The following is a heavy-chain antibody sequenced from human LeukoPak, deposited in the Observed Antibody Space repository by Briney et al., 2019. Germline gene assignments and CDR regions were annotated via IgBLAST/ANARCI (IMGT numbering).Heavy chain of an antibody. CDR1: GFTFSSYG. Sequence: GGSLRLSCAASGFTFSSYGMHWVRQAPGKGLEWVAFIRYDGSNKYYADSVKGRFTISRDNSKNTLYLQMNSLRAEDTAVYYCASKGYSSSWYLTRDWYFDLWGRGTLVTVSS. CDR2: IRYDGSNK. J-gene: IGHJ2*01. V-gene: IGHV3-30*02. CDR3: ASKGYSSSWYLTRDWYFDL. D-gene: IGHD6-13*01.